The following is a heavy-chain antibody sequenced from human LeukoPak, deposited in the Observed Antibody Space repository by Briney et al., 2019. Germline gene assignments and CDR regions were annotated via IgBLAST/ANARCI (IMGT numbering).Heavy chain of an antibody. J-gene: IGHJ4*02. CDR3: AKDHVAGPVIDY. V-gene: IGHV3-30*18. Sequence: GGSLRLSCAASGFTFSSRGMHWVRQAPGKGLEWVAVISYDGSDKYYADSMKGRFTISRDNSKNTLYLQMNSLRAEDTAVYYCAKDHVAGPVIDYWGQGTLVTVSP. D-gene: IGHD6-19*01. CDR2: ISYDGSDK. CDR1: GFTFSSRG.